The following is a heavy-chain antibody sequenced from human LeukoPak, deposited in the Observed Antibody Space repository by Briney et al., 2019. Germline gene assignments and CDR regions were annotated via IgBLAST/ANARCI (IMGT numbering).Heavy chain of an antibody. CDR3: ARIHRYCSGGACYVLDN. CDR1: GGSVSSYY. Sequence: SETLSLTCTVSGGSVSSYYWSWIRQPPGKGLEWIGYVYYSGSTNYNPSFKSRITISVDTSRNQFSLQLSSVTAADTAVYYCARIHRYCSGGACYVLDNWGQGTLVAVSS. D-gene: IGHD2-15*01. J-gene: IGHJ4*02. V-gene: IGHV4-59*02. CDR2: VYYSGST.